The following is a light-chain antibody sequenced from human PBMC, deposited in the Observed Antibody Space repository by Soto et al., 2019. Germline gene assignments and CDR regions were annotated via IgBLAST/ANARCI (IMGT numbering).Light chain of an antibody. V-gene: IGLV2-14*01. CDR2: DVS. J-gene: IGLJ1*01. CDR1: SSDIGGYNY. CDR3: SSFTSRHTYV. Sequence: QSALPQPASVSGSPGQSTTISCTGTSSDIGGYNYVSWYQQLPGEAPKLIIYDVSDRPSGVSTRFSGSKSGNTASLTISGLQAEDEGDYYCSSFTSRHTYVFGTGTKVTVL.